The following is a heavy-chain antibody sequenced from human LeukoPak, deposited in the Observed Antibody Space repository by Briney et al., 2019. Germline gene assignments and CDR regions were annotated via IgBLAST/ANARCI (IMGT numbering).Heavy chain of an antibody. CDR2: ISAYNGNT. V-gene: IGHV1-18*01. J-gene: IGHJ6*03. D-gene: IGHD4-17*01. Sequence: ASVKVSCKASGYTFTSYGITWVRQAPGQGLEWMGWISAYNGNTNYAQKLQGRVTMTTDTSTSTACMELRSLRSDDTAVYYCARGADYGDYHSLYYYYYYMDVWGKGTTVTISS. CDR1: GYTFTSYG. CDR3: ARGADYGDYHSLYYYYYYMDV.